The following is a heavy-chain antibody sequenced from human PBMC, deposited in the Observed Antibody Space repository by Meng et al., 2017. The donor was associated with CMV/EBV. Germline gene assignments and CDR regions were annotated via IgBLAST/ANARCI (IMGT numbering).Heavy chain of an antibody. J-gene: IGHJ4*02. V-gene: IGHV3-30*04. Sequence: CGVPFSSYAMHWVRQAPGKGLEWVAVISYDGSNKYYADSVKGRFTISRDNSKNTLYLQMNSLRAEDTAVYYCARDFETTMVRGVIGYWGQGTLVTVSS. D-gene: IGHD3-10*01. CDR1: GVPFSSYA. CDR2: ISYDGSNK. CDR3: ARDFETTMVRGVIGY.